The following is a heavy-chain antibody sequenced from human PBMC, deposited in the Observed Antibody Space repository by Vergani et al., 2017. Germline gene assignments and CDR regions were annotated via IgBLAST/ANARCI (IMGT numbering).Heavy chain of an antibody. CDR3: AKGPRIVGAPIDY. J-gene: IGHJ4*02. V-gene: IGHV3-23*01. Sequence: EVQLLESGGGLVQPGGSLRLSCAASGFTFSSYAMSWVRQAPGKGLEWVSAISGSGGSTYYADSVKGRFTISRDNSKNTLYLQMNSLRAEDTAVYYWAKGPRIVGAPIDYWGQGTLVTVSS. CDR1: GFTFSSYA. CDR2: ISGSGGST. D-gene: IGHD6-19*01.